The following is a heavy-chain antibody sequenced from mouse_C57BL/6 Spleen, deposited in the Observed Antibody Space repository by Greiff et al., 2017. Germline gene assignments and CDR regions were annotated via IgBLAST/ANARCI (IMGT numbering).Heavy chain of an antibody. CDR1: GYAFSSSW. D-gene: IGHD1-1*01. CDR3: ARNYGSSYEDYFDY. V-gene: IGHV1-82*01. Sequence: VKLMESGPELVKPGASVKISCKASGYAFSSSWMNWVKQRPGKGLEWIGRIYPGDGDTNYNGKFKGKATLTADKSSSTAYMQLSSLTSEDSAVYFCARNYGSSYEDYFDYWGQGTTLTVSS. J-gene: IGHJ2*01. CDR2: IYPGDGDT.